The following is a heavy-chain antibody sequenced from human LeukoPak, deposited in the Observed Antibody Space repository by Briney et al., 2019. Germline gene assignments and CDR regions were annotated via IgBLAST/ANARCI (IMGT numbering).Heavy chain of an antibody. V-gene: IGHV1-69*04. CDR3: ARDGYYYDSSGSPFEY. CDR2: IIPIFGIA. CDR1: GGTFSSYA. Sequence: ASVKVSCKASGGTFSSYAISWVRQAPGQGLEWMGRIIPIFGIANYAQKFRGRVTITADKSTSTAYMELSSLRSEDTAVYYCARDGYYYDSSGSPFEYWGQGTLVTVSS. J-gene: IGHJ4*02. D-gene: IGHD3-22*01.